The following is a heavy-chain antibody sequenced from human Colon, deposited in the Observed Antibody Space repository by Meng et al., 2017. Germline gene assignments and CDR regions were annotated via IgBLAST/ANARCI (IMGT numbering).Heavy chain of an antibody. CDR1: GFALSGVT. CDR3: ARARELWGRPLPSPFDY. J-gene: IGHJ4*02. V-gene: IGHV2-5*02. D-gene: IGHD7-27*01. Sequence: QITLKESGPTLVKPTQTLTLTCSISGFALSGVTVAWIRQPPGKALECLAVISWDDDKRYRPSLESRLTITKDTSKNQVVLTMTNVDPVDTATYYCARARELWGRPLPSPFDYWGPGTLVTVSS. CDR2: ISWDDDK.